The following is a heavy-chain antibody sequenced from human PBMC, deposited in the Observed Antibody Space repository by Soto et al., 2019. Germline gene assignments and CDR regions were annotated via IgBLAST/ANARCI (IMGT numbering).Heavy chain of an antibody. V-gene: IGHV2-5*02. CDR3: AYSDIVLVPAAIWFEP. CDR2: IYWDDDK. Sequence: SGPTLVNPTQTLTLTCTFSGFSLSTSGVGVGWIRQPPGKALEWLALIYWDDDKRYSPSLKGRLTITKDTSKNQVVLTMTNMDPVDTATYYCAYSDIVLVPAAIWFEPWGQGTLVTVSS. J-gene: IGHJ5*02. D-gene: IGHD2-2*01. CDR1: GFSLSTSGVG.